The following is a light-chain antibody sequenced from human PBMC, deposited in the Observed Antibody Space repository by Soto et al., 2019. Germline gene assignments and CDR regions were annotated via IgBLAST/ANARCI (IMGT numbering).Light chain of an antibody. CDR1: LSVFYSTNNKNY. CDR3: QQYYTTPFT. CDR2: WAS. J-gene: IGKJ4*01. V-gene: IGKV4-1*01. Sequence: DIVMTQSPDSLAVSLGERATINCKSSLSVFYSTNNKNYLAWYQQKPGQPPKLLIYWASSRESGVTGRFSGNGSGTDFTLTISSLQAEDVAVYYCQQYYTTPFTFGGGTKVEIK.